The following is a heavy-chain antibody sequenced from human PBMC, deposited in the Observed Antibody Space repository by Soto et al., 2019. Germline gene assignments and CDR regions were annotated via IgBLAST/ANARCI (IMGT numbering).Heavy chain of an antibody. V-gene: IGHV3-30*03. J-gene: IGHJ4*02. Sequence: QVRLVESGGGVVQPGRSLRLSCAVSGFTVSTYGMHWVRQAPGKGLEWVAVISRDGGTKYYADSVKGRFTISRDNSRNTLFLEMNSLRGDDMAVYYCTGEVASGYGGQGTLVTVSS. D-gene: IGHD2-8*02. CDR2: ISRDGGTK. CDR1: GFTVSTYG. CDR3: TGEVASGY.